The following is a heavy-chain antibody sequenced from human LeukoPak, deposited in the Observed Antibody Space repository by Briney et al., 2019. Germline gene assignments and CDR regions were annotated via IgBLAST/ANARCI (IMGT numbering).Heavy chain of an antibody. J-gene: IGHJ5*02. D-gene: IGHD3-22*01. Sequence: SVKVSCKASGGTFSSYAISWVRQAPGQGLEWMGGIIPIFGTANYAQKFQGRATITTDESTSTAYMELSSLRSEDTAVYYCAREDYYDSSGYYWVWFDPWGQGTLVTVSS. V-gene: IGHV1-69*05. CDR2: IIPIFGTA. CDR1: GGTFSSYA. CDR3: AREDYYDSSGYYWVWFDP.